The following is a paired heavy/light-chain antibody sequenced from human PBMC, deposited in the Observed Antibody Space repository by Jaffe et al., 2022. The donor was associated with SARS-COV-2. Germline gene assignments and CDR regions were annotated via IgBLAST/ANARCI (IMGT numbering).Light chain of an antibody. V-gene: IGKV4-1*01. CDR2: WAS. CDR3: QQYYSIPFT. CDR1: QSVLYSSNNKNY. J-gene: IGKJ3*01. Sequence: DIVMTQSPDSLAVSLGERATINCKSSQSVLYSSNNKNYLAWYQQKPGQPPKLLIYWASTRESGVPDRFSGSGSGTDFTLTVSGLQAEDVAVYYCQQYYSIPFTFGPGTKVDIK.
Heavy chain of an antibody. Sequence: EVQLVESGGGLVQPGGSLRLSCAASGFTFSSCAMSWVRQAPGKGLEWVSVISDSGANTYYAASVKGRFTISRDNSKSTLYLQMNSLRAEDTAIYYCSRGQSGSCYSPIDNWGQGILVTVSS. CDR1: GFTFSSCA. V-gene: IGHV3-23*04. CDR2: ISDSGANT. CDR3: SRGQSGSCYSPIDN. J-gene: IGHJ4*02. D-gene: IGHD2-15*01.